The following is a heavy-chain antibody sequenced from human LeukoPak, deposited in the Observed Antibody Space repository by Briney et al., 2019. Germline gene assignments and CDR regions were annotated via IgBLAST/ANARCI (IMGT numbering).Heavy chain of an antibody. J-gene: IGHJ4*02. V-gene: IGHV3-48*01. CDR2: ISSSSSSI. D-gene: IGHD6-13*01. CDR3: ARDIAAAGTGY. Sequence: GGSLRLSCAASGCTFSSYSMNWVRQAPGKGLEWVSYISSSSSSIYYADSVKGRFTISRDNAKNSLYLQMNSLRAEDTAVYYCARDIAAAGTGYWGQGTLVTVSS. CDR1: GCTFSSYS.